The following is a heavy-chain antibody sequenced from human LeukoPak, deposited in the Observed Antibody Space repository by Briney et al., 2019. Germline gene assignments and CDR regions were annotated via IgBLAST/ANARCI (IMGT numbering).Heavy chain of an antibody. D-gene: IGHD1-26*01. V-gene: IGHV3-30*02. J-gene: IGHJ4*02. CDR1: RFIFPSTG. Sequence: GGSLRLSCAASRFIFPSTGMHWVRQAPGKGLEWVAFIRYDGSDKYYADFVRGRFTISRDNSKNTLYLQMNNLRPNDTALYYCVRDATVGASSFDFWGQGTLLIVSS. CDR2: IRYDGSDK. CDR3: VRDATVGASSFDF.